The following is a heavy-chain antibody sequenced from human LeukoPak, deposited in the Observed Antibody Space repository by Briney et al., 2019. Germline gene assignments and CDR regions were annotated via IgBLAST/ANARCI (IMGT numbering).Heavy chain of an antibody. CDR3: AKVWYSTRVFDY. J-gene: IGHJ4*02. V-gene: IGHV3-23*01. D-gene: IGHD1-26*01. CDR2: ISDTGAAT. CDR1: GFSFNTHA. Sequence: GESLRLSCAASGFSFNTHALTWVRQAPGKGLEWASFISDTGAATYYADSVKGRFTISRDNSKSTVYLQMSSLRVEDTAVYYCAKVWYSTRVFDYWGQGTLVTISS.